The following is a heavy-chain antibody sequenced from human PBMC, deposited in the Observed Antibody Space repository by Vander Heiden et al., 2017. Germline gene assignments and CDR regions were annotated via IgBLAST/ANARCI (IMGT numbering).Heavy chain of an antibody. J-gene: IGHJ4*02. CDR2: ISSSSSYT. CDR1: GFTFSDYY. D-gene: IGHD5-12*01. CDR3: ARRGHSGYDLGGFDY. V-gene: IGHV3-11*06. Sequence: QVQLVESGGGLVKPGGSLSLPCAASGFTFSDYYMSWIRQAPGKGLEWVSYISSSSSYTNYADSVKGRFTISRDNAKNSLYLQMNSLRAEDTAVYYCARRGHSGYDLGGFDYWGQGTLVTVSS.